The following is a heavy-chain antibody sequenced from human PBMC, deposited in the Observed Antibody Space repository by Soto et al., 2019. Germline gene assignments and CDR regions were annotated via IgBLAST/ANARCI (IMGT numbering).Heavy chain of an antibody. J-gene: IGHJ6*02. CDR2: IVPSLDTT. D-gene: IGHD3-16*02. Sequence: SVKVSCKASGGTFSSSGFSWVRQAPGQGLEWMGTIVPSLDTTNYAQKFQARVTITADEVTSTAYMELRSLRSEDTAVYYCARWPQPRYTADPYAVDVWGQGTRVTVSS. CDR3: ARWPQPRYTADPYAVDV. CDR1: GGTFSSSG. V-gene: IGHV1-69*11.